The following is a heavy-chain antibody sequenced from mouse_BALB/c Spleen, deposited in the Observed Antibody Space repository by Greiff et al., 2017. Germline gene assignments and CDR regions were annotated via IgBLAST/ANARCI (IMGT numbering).Heavy chain of an antibody. V-gene: IGHV3-6*02. Sequence: EVKLMESGPGLVKPSQSLSLTCSVTGYSITSGYYWNWIRQFPGNKLEWMGYISYDGSNNYNPSLKNRISITRDTSKNQFFLKLNSVTTEDTATYYCAGGLRGYYAMDYWGQGTSVTVSS. CDR2: ISYDGSN. D-gene: IGHD2-4*01. CDR1: GYSITSGYY. J-gene: IGHJ4*01. CDR3: AGGLRGYYAMDY.